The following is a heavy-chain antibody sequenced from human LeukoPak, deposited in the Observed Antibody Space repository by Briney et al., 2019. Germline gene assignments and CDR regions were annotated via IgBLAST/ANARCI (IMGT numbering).Heavy chain of an antibody. J-gene: IGHJ6*03. V-gene: IGHV4-34*01. CDR2: IKHSGST. CDR1: GGSFSGYY. Sequence: SETLSLTCAVYGGSFSGYYWSWIRQPPEKGLEWIGEIKHSGSTNLNPSLKSRVTISVDTSKNQFSLKLTSVTAADTTIYYCARDPRYNSGRGRYYYHIDVWGQGTTVTVSS. D-gene: IGHD5-18*01. CDR3: ARDPRYNSGRGRYYYHIDV.